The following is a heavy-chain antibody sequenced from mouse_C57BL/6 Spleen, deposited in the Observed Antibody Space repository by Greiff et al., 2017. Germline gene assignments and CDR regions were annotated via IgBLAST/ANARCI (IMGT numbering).Heavy chain of an antibody. Sequence: VKLMESGAELVKPGASVKISCKASGYAFSSYWMNWVKQRPGKGLEWIGQIYPGDGATNYNGKFKGKATLTADKSSSTAYMQLSSLTSEDSAVYFCAREGHYGNPDYWGKGTTLTVSS. CDR3: AREGHYGNPDY. CDR1: GYAFSSYW. J-gene: IGHJ2*01. D-gene: IGHD1-1*01. CDR2: IYPGDGAT. V-gene: IGHV1-80*01.